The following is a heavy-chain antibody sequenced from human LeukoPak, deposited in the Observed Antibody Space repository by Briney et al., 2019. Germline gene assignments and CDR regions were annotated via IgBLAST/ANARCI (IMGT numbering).Heavy chain of an antibody. CDR2: INHSGST. J-gene: IGHJ5*02. V-gene: IGHV4-34*01. CDR3: ASGYSSGWIDNWFDP. CDR1: GGSFSGYY. D-gene: IGHD6-19*01. Sequence: KSSETLSLTCAVYGGSFSGYYWSWIRQPPGKGLEWIGEINHSGSTNYNPSLKSRVTISVDTSKNQFSLKLSSVTAADTAVYYCASGYSSGWIDNWFDPWGQGTLVTVSS.